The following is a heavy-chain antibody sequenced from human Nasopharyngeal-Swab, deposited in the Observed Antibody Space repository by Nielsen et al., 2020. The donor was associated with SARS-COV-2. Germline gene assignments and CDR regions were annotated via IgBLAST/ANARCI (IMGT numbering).Heavy chain of an antibody. CDR1: GGTISSYD. CDR2: IYYSGST. D-gene: IGHD3-10*01. Sequence: SETLSLTCTVSGGTISSYDWNWIRQPPGKGLEWIGYIYYSGSTNYNPSLKSRVTISVDTSKNQFSLKLSSVTAADTAVYYCATYTSITMVRGVIGWFDPWGQGTLVTVSS. J-gene: IGHJ5*02. V-gene: IGHV4-59*01. CDR3: ATYTSITMVRGVIGWFDP.